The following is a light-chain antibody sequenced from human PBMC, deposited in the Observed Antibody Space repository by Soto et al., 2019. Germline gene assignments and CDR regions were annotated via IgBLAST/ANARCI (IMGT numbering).Light chain of an antibody. CDR3: QQYTNTNNPWM. J-gene: IGKJ1*01. CDR2: KAS. Sequence: DIQMTQSPSTLSASVGDRVTITCRASQSISSWVAWYQQKPGKAPKLLIYKASSLESGVLSRFSGSGSGTEFTLTISSLQPDDFATYYCQQYTNTNNPWMFGQGTKVDI. CDR1: QSISSW. V-gene: IGKV1-5*03.